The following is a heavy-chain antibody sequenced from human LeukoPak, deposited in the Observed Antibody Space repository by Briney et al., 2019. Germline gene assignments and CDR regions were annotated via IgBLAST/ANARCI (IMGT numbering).Heavy chain of an antibody. V-gene: IGHV1-46*01. CDR3: AKDGLRFSEWSPPLGY. J-gene: IGHJ4*02. CDR2: INPGGLNS. CDR1: GYTFSSYY. D-gene: IGHD3-3*01. Sequence: ASVKVSCKASGYTFSSYYIQWVRQAPGQGLECMGRINPGGLNSNYAQKFQGRITMTRDTSTSTVFMELSRLRSDDTAVYYCAKDGLRFSEWSPPLGYWGQGTLVTVSP.